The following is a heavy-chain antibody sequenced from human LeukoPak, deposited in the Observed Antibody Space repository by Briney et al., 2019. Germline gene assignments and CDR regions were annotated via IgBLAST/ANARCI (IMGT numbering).Heavy chain of an antibody. CDR1: GLTFSSYA. Sequence: GGSLRLSCAASGLTFSSYAMHWVRQAPGRGLEYVSAISSNGGSTYYANSVKGRFTISRDNSKNTLYLQMGSLRAEDMAVYYCARGRGNGYWGQGTLVTVSS. CDR2: ISSNGGST. V-gene: IGHV3-64*01. D-gene: IGHD3-10*01. J-gene: IGHJ4*02. CDR3: ARGRGNGY.